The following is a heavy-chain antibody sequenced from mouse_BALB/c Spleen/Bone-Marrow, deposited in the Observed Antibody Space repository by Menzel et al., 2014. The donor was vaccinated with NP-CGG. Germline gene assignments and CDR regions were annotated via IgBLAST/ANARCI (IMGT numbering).Heavy chain of an antibody. CDR2: INPGSGGT. V-gene: IGHV1-54*01. CDR1: GYAFTIYL. Sequence: VQVVESGPELVRPGTSVKVSCKASGYAFTIYLMEWIKQRPGQGLEWIGVINPGSGGTNYNEKFKGKATLTADKSSSTAYMQLSSLTSDDSAVYFCARRIYYAMGYWGQGTTLTVSS. D-gene: IGHD2-1*01. J-gene: IGHJ2*01. CDR3: ARRIYYAMGY.